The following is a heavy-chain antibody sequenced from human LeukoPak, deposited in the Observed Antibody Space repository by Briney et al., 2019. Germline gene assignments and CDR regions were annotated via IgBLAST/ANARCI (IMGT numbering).Heavy chain of an antibody. CDR3: VREGERFDY. V-gene: IGHV1-46*01. J-gene: IGHJ4*02. CDR2: INPNGGST. CDR1: GYTFTSDY. Sequence: ASVKVSCKASGYTFTSDYMHWVRQAPGQGLEWMGIINPNGGSTSYAHTVKGRVTMTRDTSTSTVYMELSSLRSEDTAVYYGVREGERFDYWGQGTLVTVSS. D-gene: IGHD3-16*01.